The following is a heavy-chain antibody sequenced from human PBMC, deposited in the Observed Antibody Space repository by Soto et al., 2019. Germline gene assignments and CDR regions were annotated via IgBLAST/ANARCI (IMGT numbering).Heavy chain of an antibody. CDR3: ARYLSAHYDGSGSTQPQPPPQLDN. D-gene: IGHD3-10*01. CDR1: GGTFSSYA. Sequence: SVKVSCKASGGTFSSYAISWVRQAPGQGLEWMGGTIPIFGTANYAQKFQGRVTVTADVSTSTAYMELIRLRSEDTAMYYCARYLSAHYDGSGSTQPQPPPQLDNWGQGTLVTVSS. J-gene: IGHJ4*02. CDR2: TIPIFGTA. V-gene: IGHV1-69*13.